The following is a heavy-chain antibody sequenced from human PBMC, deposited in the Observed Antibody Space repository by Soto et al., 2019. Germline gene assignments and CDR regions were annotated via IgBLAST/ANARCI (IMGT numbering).Heavy chain of an antibody. Sequence: VKVSCKASGYTFTIYGSSWVRQAPGQGLEWMGWISAYNGNTNYAQKLQGRVTMTTDTSTSTAYMELRSLRSDDTAVYYCARKVGCSSTSCYSDNWFDPWGQGTLVTVSS. V-gene: IGHV1-18*01. J-gene: IGHJ5*02. CDR2: ISAYNGNT. D-gene: IGHD2-2*01. CDR1: GYTFTIYG. CDR3: ARKVGCSSTSCYSDNWFDP.